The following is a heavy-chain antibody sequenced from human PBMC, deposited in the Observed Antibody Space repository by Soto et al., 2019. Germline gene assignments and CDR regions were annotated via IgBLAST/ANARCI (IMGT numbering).Heavy chain of an antibody. V-gene: IGHV1-69*13. D-gene: IGHD3-22*01. J-gene: IGHJ4*02. CDR3: ARVRNYYYDSSGYGPPRYYFDY. Sequence: ASVKVSCKASGGTFSSYAISWVRRAPGQGLEWMGGIIPIFGTANYAQKFQGRVTITADESTSTAYMELSSLRSEDTAVYYCARVRNYYYDSSGYGPPRYYFDYWGQGTLVTVSS. CDR1: GGTFSSYA. CDR2: IIPIFGTA.